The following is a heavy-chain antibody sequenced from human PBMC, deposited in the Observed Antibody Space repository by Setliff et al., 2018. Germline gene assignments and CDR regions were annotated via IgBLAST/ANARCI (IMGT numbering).Heavy chain of an antibody. Sequence: GGSLRLSCAASGFTFSSYWMSWVRQAPGKGLEWVGFIRSKAYGGTTEYAASVKGRFTISRDDSKSIAYLQMNSLKTEDTAVYYCTRGRFDPWGQGTLVTVSS. CDR1: GFTFSSYW. CDR2: IRSKAYGGTT. J-gene: IGHJ5*02. V-gene: IGHV3-49*04. CDR3: TRGRFDP.